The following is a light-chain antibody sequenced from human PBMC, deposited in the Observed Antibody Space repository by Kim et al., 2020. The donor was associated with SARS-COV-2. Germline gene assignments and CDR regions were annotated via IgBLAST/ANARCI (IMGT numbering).Light chain of an antibody. J-gene: IGLJ3*02. CDR1: SSDVGSYNL. Sequence: LSQPASVSGSPGQSITISCTGTSSDVGSYNLVSWYQQHPGKAPKVMIYEDNKRPSGVSNRFSGSKSGNTASLTISGLQAEDEADYYCCSYAGSTTWVFGGGTQLTVL. CDR3: CSYAGSTTWV. V-gene: IGLV2-23*01. CDR2: EDN.